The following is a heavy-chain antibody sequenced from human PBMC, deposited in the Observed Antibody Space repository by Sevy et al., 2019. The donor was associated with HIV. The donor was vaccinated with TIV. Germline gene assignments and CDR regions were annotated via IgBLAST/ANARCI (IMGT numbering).Heavy chain of an antibody. CDR1: GFVFADHA. Sequence: GGSLRLSCTVSGFVFADHAMSWFRQAPGKGLEWVGFIRSKTYDATPEYAASVKGRFTISRDDSKSTAYLYINSLNTGDTAVYYCASRSDSYFYYFDYWGQGALVTVSS. CDR2: IRSKTYDATP. D-gene: IGHD3-22*01. V-gene: IGHV3-49*03. J-gene: IGHJ4*02. CDR3: ASRSDSYFYYFDY.